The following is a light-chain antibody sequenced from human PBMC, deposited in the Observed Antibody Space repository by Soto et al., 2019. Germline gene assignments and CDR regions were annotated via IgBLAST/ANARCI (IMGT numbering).Light chain of an antibody. CDR1: SSDIGAYND. J-gene: IGLJ2*01. CDR2: DIY. CDR3: TSYTTSNTLT. Sequence: QSALTQPPSVSGAPGQAITISCTGTSSDIGAYNDVSWYQQYPGKAPKPIIYDIYNRPSGVSDRFSGSKSGNTASLTISGLQPEEEAVYYCTSYTTSNTLTFGGGTKLTVL. V-gene: IGLV2-14*03.